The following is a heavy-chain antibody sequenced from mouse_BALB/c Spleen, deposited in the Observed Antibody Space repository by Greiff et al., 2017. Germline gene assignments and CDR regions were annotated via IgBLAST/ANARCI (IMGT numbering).Heavy chain of an antibody. V-gene: IGHV3-2*02. CDR3: AREVQGAMDY. J-gene: IGHJ4*01. CDR1: GYSITSDYA. CDR2: ISYSGST. D-gene: IGHD2-14*01. Sequence: VQLQQSGPGLVKPSQSLSLTCTVTGYSITSDYAWNWIRQFPGNKLEWMGYISYSGSTSYNPSLKSRISITRDTSKNQFFLQLNSVTTEDTATYYCAREVQGAMDYWGQGTSVTVSS.